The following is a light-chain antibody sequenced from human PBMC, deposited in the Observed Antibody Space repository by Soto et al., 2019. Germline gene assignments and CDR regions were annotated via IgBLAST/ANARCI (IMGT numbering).Light chain of an antibody. CDR2: DAS. CDR1: QDISNY. CDR3: QQYDNLPRLT. J-gene: IGKJ4*01. Sequence: DIQMTQSPSSLSASVGDRVTNTCQASQDISNYLNWYQQKPGKAPKLLIYDASNLETGVPSRFSGSGSGTDFTFTISSLQPEDIATYYCQQYDNLPRLTFGGGTQVEIK. V-gene: IGKV1-33*01.